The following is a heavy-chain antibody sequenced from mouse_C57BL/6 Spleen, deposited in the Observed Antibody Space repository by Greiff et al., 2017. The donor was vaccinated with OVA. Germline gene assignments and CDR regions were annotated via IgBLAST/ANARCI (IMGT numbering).Heavy chain of an antibody. J-gene: IGHJ4*01. CDR1: GFTFSSYA. Sequence: EVNVVESGEGLVKPGGSLKLSCAASGFTFSSYAMSWVRQTPEKRLEWVAYISSGGDYIYYADTVKGRFTISRDNARNTLYLQMSSLKSEDTAMYYCTRDNYYNYAMDYWGQGTSVTVSS. CDR2: ISSGGDYI. V-gene: IGHV5-9-1*02. D-gene: IGHD2-12*01. CDR3: TRDNYYNYAMDY.